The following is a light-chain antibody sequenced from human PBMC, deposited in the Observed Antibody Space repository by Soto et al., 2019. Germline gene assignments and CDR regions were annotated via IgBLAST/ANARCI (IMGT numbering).Light chain of an antibody. CDR3: QQRSNWPIT. CDR1: ETVAGSY. V-gene: IGKV3-11*01. Sequence: ESVLTQSPGTLSLSPGERATLSCRASETVAGSYLAWYQQKPGQAPRLLIHGASDRATGIPARFSGSGSGTDFTLTISSLEPEDFAVYYCQQRSNWPITFGQGTLLEIK. CDR2: GAS. J-gene: IGKJ5*01.